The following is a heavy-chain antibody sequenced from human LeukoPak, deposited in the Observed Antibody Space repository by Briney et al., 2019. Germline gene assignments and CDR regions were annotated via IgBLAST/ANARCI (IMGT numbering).Heavy chain of an antibody. J-gene: IGHJ4*02. CDR3: ARDDCTGGSCPYNY. CDR1: GYTFTSYA. Sequence: ASVKVSCKASGYTFTSYAMHWVRQAPGLRLEWMGWIHAGNDNTKYSQNSQDRVTITRDTSANTAYMELTSLRSEDTAVYYCARDDCTGGSCPYNYWGQGTQVTVSS. CDR2: IHAGNDNT. D-gene: IGHD2-15*01. V-gene: IGHV1-3*01.